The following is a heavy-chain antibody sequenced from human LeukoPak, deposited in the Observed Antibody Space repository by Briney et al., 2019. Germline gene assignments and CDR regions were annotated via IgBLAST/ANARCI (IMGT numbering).Heavy chain of an antibody. V-gene: IGHV3-23*01. CDR2: ISGCGCRI. CDR1: GFTFSSHP. Sequence: GGSLTLSCAVSGFTFSSHPVIWVRQARGRGVVGFSPISGCGCRIFCADSVRRRLTISRHSSKKTLYMQMNSMRAEDTAVYYCAKVVGYDFWSGYYSFDYWGQGTLVTVSS. CDR3: AKVVGYDFWSGYYSFDY. D-gene: IGHD3-3*01. J-gene: IGHJ4*02.